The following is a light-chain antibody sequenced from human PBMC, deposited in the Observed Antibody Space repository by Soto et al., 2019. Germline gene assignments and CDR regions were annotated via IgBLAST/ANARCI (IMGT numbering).Light chain of an antibody. CDR3: QSYDSSLSGCV. J-gene: IGLJ3*02. CDR2: GND. V-gene: IGLV1-40*01. CDR1: SSNIGAPYD. Sequence: QSALTQPPSVSGAPGQRVTISCTGSSSNIGAPYDVHWYQQLPGTAPKLLIYGNDNRPSGVPDRFSGSKSGTSASLAITGLQAEDEADYYCQSYDSSLSGCVFGGGTKLTVL.